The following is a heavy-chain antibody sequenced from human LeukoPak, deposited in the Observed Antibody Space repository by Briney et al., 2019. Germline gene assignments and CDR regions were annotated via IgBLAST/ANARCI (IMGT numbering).Heavy chain of an antibody. V-gene: IGHV3-23*01. CDR2: ISGSGGST. CDR1: GFTFSSYS. Sequence: GGSLRLSCAASGFTFSSYSMNWVRQAPGKGLEWVSAISGSGGSTYYADSVKGRFTISRDNSKNTLYLQMNSLRAEDTAVYYRAKDPYGDYFDYWGQGTLVTVSS. J-gene: IGHJ4*02. CDR3: AKDPYGDYFDY. D-gene: IGHD4-17*01.